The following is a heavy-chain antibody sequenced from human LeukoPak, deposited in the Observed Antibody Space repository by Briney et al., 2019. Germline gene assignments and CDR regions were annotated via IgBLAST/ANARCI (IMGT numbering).Heavy chain of an antibody. V-gene: IGHV4-59*01. CDR1: GGSISSYY. D-gene: IGHD3-10*01. CDR3: ARVGGSGGDFFDY. J-gene: IGHJ4*02. CDR2: IYYSGST. Sequence: PSETLSLTCTVSGGSISSYYWSWIRQPPGKGLEWIGYIYYSGSTNYNPSLKSRVPISVDTSKNQFSLKLSSVTAADTAVYYCARVGGSGGDFFDYWGQGTLVTVSS.